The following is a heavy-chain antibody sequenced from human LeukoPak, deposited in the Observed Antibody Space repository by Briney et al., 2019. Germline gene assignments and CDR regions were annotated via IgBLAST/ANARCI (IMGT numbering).Heavy chain of an antibody. CDR2: IIPIFGTA. V-gene: IGHV1-69*06. D-gene: IGHD3-22*01. CDR1: GGTFSSYA. CDR3: ASSILYYYDSSGYYPFLL. Sequence: ASVKVSCKASGGTFSSYAISWVRQAPGQGLEWMGGIIPIFGTANYAQKFQGRVTITADKSTSTAYMELSSLRSEDTAVYYCASSILYYYDSSGYYPFLLWGQGTLVTVSS. J-gene: IGHJ4*02.